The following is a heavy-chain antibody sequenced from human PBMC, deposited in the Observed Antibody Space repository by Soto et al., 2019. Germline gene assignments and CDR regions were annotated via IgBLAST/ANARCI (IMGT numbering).Heavy chain of an antibody. CDR2: IYPKDSDT. V-gene: IGHV5-51*01. Sequence: PGESLKISCKGSGYSFTSYWIGWVRQLPGKGLEWMAIIYPKDSDTRYSPSLQGQITLSADKSSNTAYLQWSGLKASDTAMYYCARGGTSSSRVFDYWGQGTLVTVSS. CDR1: GYSFTSYW. J-gene: IGHJ4*02. CDR3: ARGGTSSSRVFDY. D-gene: IGHD6-6*01.